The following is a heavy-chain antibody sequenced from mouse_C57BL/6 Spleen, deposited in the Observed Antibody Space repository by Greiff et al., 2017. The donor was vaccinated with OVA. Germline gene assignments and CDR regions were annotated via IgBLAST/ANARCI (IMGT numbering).Heavy chain of an antibody. CDR2: IHPNSGST. CDR3: ARSSYSNYGDYFDD. J-gene: IGHJ2*01. CDR1: VYTFTSYW. D-gene: IGHD2-5*01. V-gene: IGHV1-64*01. Sequence: QVQLQQPGAELVKPGASVKLSCKASVYTFTSYWMHWVKQRPGQGLEWIGMIHPNSGSTNYNEKFKSKATLTVDKSSSTAYMQLSSLTSEDSAFYYCARSSYSNYGDYFDDWGQGTTLTVSS.